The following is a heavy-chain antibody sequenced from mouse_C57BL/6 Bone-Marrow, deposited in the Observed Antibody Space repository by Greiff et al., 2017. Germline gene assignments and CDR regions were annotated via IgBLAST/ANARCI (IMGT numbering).Heavy chain of an antibody. J-gene: IGHJ1*03. CDR2: IDPSDSET. CDR1: GYTFTSYW. Sequence: VQLQQPGAELVRPGSSVKLSCKASGYTFTSYWMHWVKQRPIQGLEWIGNIDPSDSETHYNQKFQDKATLTVDKSSSTAYMQLSSLSSEDSAVYYCARGITTDVWGTGTTVTVSS. D-gene: IGHD1-1*01. V-gene: IGHV1-52*01. CDR3: ARGITTDV.